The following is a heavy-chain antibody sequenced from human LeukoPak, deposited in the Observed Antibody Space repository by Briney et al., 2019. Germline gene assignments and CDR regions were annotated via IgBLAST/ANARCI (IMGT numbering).Heavy chain of an antibody. V-gene: IGHV3-7*01. Sequence: GGSLRLSCAASGFTFSSYWMSWVRQAPGKGLEWVANIKQDGSEKYYVDSVKGRFTISRDNAKNSLYLQMNSLRAEDTAVYYCASWWYSSGPPRDYWGQGTRVTVSS. J-gene: IGHJ4*02. CDR1: GFTFSSYW. CDR3: ASWWYSSGPPRDY. CDR2: IKQDGSEK. D-gene: IGHD6-19*01.